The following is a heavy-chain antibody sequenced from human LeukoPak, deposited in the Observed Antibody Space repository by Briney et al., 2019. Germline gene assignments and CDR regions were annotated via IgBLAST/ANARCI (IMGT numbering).Heavy chain of an antibody. J-gene: IGHJ5*02. CDR2: IYHNGNT. CDR1: DYSISSDYY. Sequence: SETLSLTCVVSDYSISSDYYWGWIRQPPGKGLEWIGSIYHNGNTYYHPSLKSRATISVDTSKTQFSLKLSSVTAADTAVYYCARLRSAVVNNWFDPWGRGTLVTVSS. CDR3: ARLRSAVVNNWFDP. D-gene: IGHD3-22*01. V-gene: IGHV4-38-2*01.